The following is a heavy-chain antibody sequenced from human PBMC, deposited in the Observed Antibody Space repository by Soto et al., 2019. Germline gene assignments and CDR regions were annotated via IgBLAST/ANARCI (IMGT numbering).Heavy chain of an antibody. CDR1: GYSFSTYW. CDR3: AASIFYYGMDV. Sequence: PGESLKISCTGSGYSFSTYWIGWVRQMPGKGPEWMGIIYPGDSDTKYNPSFQGQVTISADKSITTTYLQWSSLKASDTAIYYCAASIFYYGMDVWGQGTTVTVSS. J-gene: IGHJ6*02. V-gene: IGHV5-51*01. CDR2: IYPGDSDT.